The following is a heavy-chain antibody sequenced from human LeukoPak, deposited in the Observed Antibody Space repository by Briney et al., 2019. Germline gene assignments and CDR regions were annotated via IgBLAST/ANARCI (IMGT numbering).Heavy chain of an antibody. CDR2: ISSSSSYI. V-gene: IGHV3-21*01. CDR3: ASRPRGDYVWGRPTSDY. J-gene: IGHJ4*02. CDR1: GFTFSSYS. Sequence: GGSLRLSCAASGFTFSSYSMNWVRQAPGKGLEWVSSISSSSSYIYHADSVKGRFTISRDNAKNSLYLQMNSLRAEDTAVYYCASRPRGDYVWGRPTSDYWGQGTLVTVSS. D-gene: IGHD3-16*01.